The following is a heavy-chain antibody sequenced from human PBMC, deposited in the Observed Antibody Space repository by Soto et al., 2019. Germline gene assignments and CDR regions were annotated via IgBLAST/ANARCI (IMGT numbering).Heavy chain of an antibody. CDR3: VSGYGDIDY. CDR2: MNPKSGNT. CDR1: GYTFTNYD. D-gene: IGHD4-17*01. J-gene: IGHJ4*02. V-gene: IGHV1-8*01. Sequence: QVQLVQSGAEVKKPGASVKVSCKASGYTFTNYDINWVRQATGQGLGWMGWMNPKSGNTGYAEQFQRRGIMTRSSASGTAYMVLRSLRSQDTAVYYCVSGYGDIDYGGQGTLVTVSS.